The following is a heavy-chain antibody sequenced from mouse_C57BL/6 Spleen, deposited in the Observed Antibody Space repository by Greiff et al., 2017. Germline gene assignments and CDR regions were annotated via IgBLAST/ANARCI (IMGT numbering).Heavy chain of an antibody. V-gene: IGHV1-64*01. CDR1: GYTFTSYW. CDR3: ARPPITTVVARYFDV. J-gene: IGHJ1*03. CDR2: IHPNSGST. D-gene: IGHD1-1*01. Sequence: VQLQQPGAELVKPGASVKLSCKASGYTFTSYWMHWVKQRPGQGLEWIGMIHPNSGSTNYNEKFKSKATLTVDKSSSTAYMQLSSLTSEDSAVYYCARPPITTVVARYFDVWGTGTTVTVSS.